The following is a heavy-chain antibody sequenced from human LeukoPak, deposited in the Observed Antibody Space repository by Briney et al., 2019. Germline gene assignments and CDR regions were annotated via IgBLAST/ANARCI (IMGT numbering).Heavy chain of an antibody. CDR3: ARDHNYAFDN. D-gene: IGHD1-1*01. V-gene: IGHV3-48*01. CDR1: GFPFIQYS. Sequence: GGSLRLSCTASGFPFIQYSMNWVRQAPGKGLEWISYIGIDSGNTKYADSVRGRFTISADKAKNSLYLQMNSLRVEDTAVYYCARDHNYAFDNWGQGTLVSVAS. J-gene: IGHJ4*02. CDR2: IGIDSGNT.